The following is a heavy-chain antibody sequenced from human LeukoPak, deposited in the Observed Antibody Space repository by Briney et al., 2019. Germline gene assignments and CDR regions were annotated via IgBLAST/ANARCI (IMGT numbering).Heavy chain of an antibody. V-gene: IGHV1-2*02. D-gene: IGHD3-10*01. J-gene: IGHJ3*02. CDR3: AREGVTVRARGAFDI. CDR2: INPNSGGT. Sequence: ASVKVSCKASGYTFTGYYMHWVRQAPGQGLEWMGWINPNSGGTNYAQKLQGRVTMTTDTSTSTAYMELRSLRSDDTAVYYCAREGVTVRARGAFDIWGKGTMVTVSS. CDR1: GYTFTGYY.